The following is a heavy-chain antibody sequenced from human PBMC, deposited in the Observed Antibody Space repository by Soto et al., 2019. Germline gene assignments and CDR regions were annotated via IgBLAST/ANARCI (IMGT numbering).Heavy chain of an antibody. J-gene: IGHJ5*02. CDR1: GYTFTSYA. V-gene: IGHV1-3*01. CDR2: INAGSGNT. CDR3: AREGYERGLNWLDP. D-gene: IGHD2-2*01. Sequence: ASVKVSCKASGYTFTSYAMHWVRQAPGQRLEWMGWINAGSGNTKYSQKFQGRVTITRDTSASTAYVELSSLRSEDTAVYYCAREGYERGLNWLDPWGQGTLVTVSS.